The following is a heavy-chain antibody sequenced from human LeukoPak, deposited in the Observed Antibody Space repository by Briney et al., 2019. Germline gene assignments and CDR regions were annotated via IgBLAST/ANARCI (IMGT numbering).Heavy chain of an antibody. D-gene: IGHD6-6*01. CDR2: ISSSSSYI. Sequence: GGSLRLSCAASGFTFSSYSMNWVRQAPGKGLEWVSSISSSSSYIYYADSVKGRFTISRDNAKNSLYLQMNSLRAEDTAVYYCARLGTEYSSSHASYYYYGMDVWGQGTTVTVSS. CDR1: GFTFSSYS. V-gene: IGHV3-21*01. CDR3: ARLGTEYSSSHASYYYYGMDV. J-gene: IGHJ6*02.